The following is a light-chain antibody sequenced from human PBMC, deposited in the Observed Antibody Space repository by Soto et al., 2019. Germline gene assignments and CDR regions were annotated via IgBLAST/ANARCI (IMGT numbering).Light chain of an antibody. Sequence: DIQMTQSPSTLSASVGDRVTVTCRTSQYIGNYLAWYQQKPGKAPRLLIYKTSSLESGVPSRFSGSGSGTQFTLTISSLQPDDFATYYCQQYNSYPWTFGQGTKVEIK. V-gene: IGKV1-5*03. CDR3: QQYNSYPWT. CDR1: QYIGNY. J-gene: IGKJ1*01. CDR2: KTS.